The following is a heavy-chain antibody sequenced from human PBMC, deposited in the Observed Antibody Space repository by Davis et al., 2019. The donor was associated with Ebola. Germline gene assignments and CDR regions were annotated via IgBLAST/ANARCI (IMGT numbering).Heavy chain of an antibody. D-gene: IGHD6-6*01. J-gene: IGHJ6*03. V-gene: IGHV4-34*01. CDR2: INHSGST. Sequence: PSETLSLTCAVYGGSFSGYYWSWIRQPPGKGLEWIGEINHSGSTNYNPSLKSRVTISVDTSKNQFSLKLSSVTAADTAVYYCAGSSSRGYYYYYMDVWGKGTTVTVSS. CDR1: GGSFSGYY. CDR3: AGSSSRGYYYYYMDV.